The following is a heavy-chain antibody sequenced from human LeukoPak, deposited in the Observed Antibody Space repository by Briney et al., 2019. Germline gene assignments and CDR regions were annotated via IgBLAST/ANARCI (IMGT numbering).Heavy chain of an antibody. J-gene: IGHJ3*02. Sequence: GASVKVSCKASGYTFTGYYLHWVRQAPGQGLEWMGIINPGGGTTSYAQKFQGRVTMTRDTSTSTVYMELSSLRSEDTAVYYCARAYYGDYMRDAFDIWGQGTMVTVSS. D-gene: IGHD4-17*01. CDR3: ARAYYGDYMRDAFDI. V-gene: IGHV1-46*01. CDR1: GYTFTGYY. CDR2: INPGGGTT.